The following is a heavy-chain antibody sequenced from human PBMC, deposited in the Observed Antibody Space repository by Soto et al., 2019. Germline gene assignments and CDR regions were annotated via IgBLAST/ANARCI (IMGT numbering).Heavy chain of an antibody. Sequence: SETLSLTCAVYGGSFSGYYWSWIRQPPGKGLEWIGSIYYSGSTYYNPSLKSRVTISVDTSKNQFSLKLSSVTAADTAVYYCARRDSGYDWAHDYWGQGTLVTVSS. CDR3: ARRDSGYDWAHDY. D-gene: IGHD5-12*01. CDR1: GGSFSGYY. J-gene: IGHJ4*02. CDR2: IYYSGST. V-gene: IGHV4-34*01.